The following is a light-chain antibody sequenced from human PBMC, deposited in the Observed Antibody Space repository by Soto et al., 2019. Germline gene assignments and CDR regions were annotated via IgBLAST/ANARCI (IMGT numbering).Light chain of an antibody. Sequence: ELVMTQSPATLFVSPGERATLSCRASQSVTSSLAWYQQRPGQAPRLLIYGASNRATGVPARFSGSGSGTEFTLTISSLQSEDVAVYYCQQYSNWPPYTFGQGTKLEIK. J-gene: IGKJ2*01. CDR2: GAS. CDR1: QSVTSS. CDR3: QQYSNWPPYT. V-gene: IGKV3-15*01.